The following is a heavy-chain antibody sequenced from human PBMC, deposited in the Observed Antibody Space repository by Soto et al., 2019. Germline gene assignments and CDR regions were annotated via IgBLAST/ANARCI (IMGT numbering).Heavy chain of an antibody. CDR3: ARDRVSRKKRGDYNWFDP. Sequence: QVQLVQSGAEVKKPGASVKVSCKASGYTFTSYGISWVRQAPGQGLEWMGWISAYNGNTNYAQKLQGRVTMTTDTSTSTAYMELRSRRSDDTAVYYCARDRVSRKKRGDYNWFDPWGQGTLVTVSS. J-gene: IGHJ5*02. V-gene: IGHV1-18*01. CDR1: GYTFTSYG. D-gene: IGHD7-27*01. CDR2: ISAYNGNT.